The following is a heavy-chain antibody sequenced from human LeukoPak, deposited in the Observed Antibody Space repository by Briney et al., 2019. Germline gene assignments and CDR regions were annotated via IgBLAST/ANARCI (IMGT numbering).Heavy chain of an antibody. J-gene: IGHJ5*02. CDR2: IYPGDSET. D-gene: IGHD6-6*01. Sequence: GESLKISCKGSGYSFTSHWIGWVRQMPGKGLEWMGIIYPGDSETRYSPSFQGQVTISVDKSISTAYLQWSSLRASDTAMYYCARRSSSLSRWFDPWGQGTLVTVSS. CDR1: GYSFTSHW. CDR3: ARRSSSLSRWFDP. V-gene: IGHV5-51*01.